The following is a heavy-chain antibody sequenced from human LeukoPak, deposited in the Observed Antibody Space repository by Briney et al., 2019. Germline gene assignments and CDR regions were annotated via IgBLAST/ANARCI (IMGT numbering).Heavy chain of an antibody. Sequence: SETLSLTCTVSGGSISSYYWSWLRQPAGKGLEWIGRIYTSGSTNYNPSLTSRVTMSVDTSKTKFSLNLSSATAADTAVYYCARDQFSSGWYGGLDYWGQGTLVTASP. CDR1: GGSISSYY. V-gene: IGHV4-4*07. J-gene: IGHJ4*02. CDR2: IYTSGST. CDR3: ARDQFSSGWYGGLDY. D-gene: IGHD6-19*01.